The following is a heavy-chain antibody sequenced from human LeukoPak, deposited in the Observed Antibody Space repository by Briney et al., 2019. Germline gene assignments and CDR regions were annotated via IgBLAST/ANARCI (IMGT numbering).Heavy chain of an antibody. J-gene: IGHJ3*02. CDR2: IKQDGSEK. D-gene: IGHD2-15*01. Sequence: SGGSLRLSCAASGFTFSSYWMSWVRQAPGKGLEWVANIKQDGSEKYYVDSVKGRFTISRDNAKNSLYLQMNSLRAEDTAVYYCARDSCSGGSCYEVAFDIWGQGTMVTVSS. V-gene: IGHV3-7*01. CDR1: GFTFSSYW. CDR3: ARDSCSGGSCYEVAFDI.